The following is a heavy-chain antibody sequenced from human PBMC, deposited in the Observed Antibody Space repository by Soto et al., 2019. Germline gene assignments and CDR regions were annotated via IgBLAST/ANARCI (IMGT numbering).Heavy chain of an antibody. CDR1: GDSISSDYW. V-gene: IGHV2-70*11. D-gene: IGHD5-18*01. Sequence: TLSLTCTVSGDSISSDYWSWIGRPPGKALEWLARIDWDDDKYYSTSLKTRLTISKDTSKNQVVLTMTNMDPVDTATYYCARIPAGYSYGYDRGYYYYGMDVWGQGTTVTVSS. CDR2: IDWDDDK. J-gene: IGHJ6*02. CDR3: ARIPAGYSYGYDRGYYYYGMDV.